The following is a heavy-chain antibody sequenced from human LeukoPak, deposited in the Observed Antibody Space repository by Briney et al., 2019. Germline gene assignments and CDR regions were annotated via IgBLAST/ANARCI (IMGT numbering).Heavy chain of an antibody. CDR3: ARLRKGRYFDYFFEC. V-gene: IGHV4-39*02. J-gene: IGHJ4*02. D-gene: IGHD3-9*01. CDR1: GGSVSTINSY. CDR2: VYYSGRA. Sequence: PSATLSLTCTVSGGSVSTINSYWGWIRQPPGKGLEWIGNVYYSGRANYSPSLRSRVTMSVDTSKNRFSLKMTSVTAADTAVYFCARLRKGRYFDYFFECWGQGTLVTVSS.